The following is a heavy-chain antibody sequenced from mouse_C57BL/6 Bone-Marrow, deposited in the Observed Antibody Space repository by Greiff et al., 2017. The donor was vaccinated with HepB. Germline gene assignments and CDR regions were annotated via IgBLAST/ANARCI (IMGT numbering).Heavy chain of an antibody. Sequence: EVQGVESGGDLVKPGGSLKLSCAASGFTFSSYGMSWVRQTPDKRLEWVATISSGGSYTYYPDSVKGRFTISRDNAKNTLYLQMSSLKSEDTAMYYCARQGVVGAYWGQGTLVTVSA. CDR2: ISSGGSYT. V-gene: IGHV5-6*01. CDR3: ARQGVVGAY. J-gene: IGHJ3*01. CDR1: GFTFSSYG. D-gene: IGHD1-1*01.